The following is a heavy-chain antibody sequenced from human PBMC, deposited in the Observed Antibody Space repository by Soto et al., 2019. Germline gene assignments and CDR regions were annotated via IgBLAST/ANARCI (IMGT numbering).Heavy chain of an antibody. Sequence: PSETLSLTRTVSGGSISSYYWHWFRQPPGKGLEWIGYIYYSGSTNYNPSLKSRVTISVVTSKNQFSLRLSSVTAADTAGYYCARGTYYFDYWGQGTLVNVSS. CDR1: GGSISSYY. CDR2: IYYSGST. V-gene: IGHV4-59*01. D-gene: IGHD3-10*01. J-gene: IGHJ4*02. CDR3: ARGTYYFDY.